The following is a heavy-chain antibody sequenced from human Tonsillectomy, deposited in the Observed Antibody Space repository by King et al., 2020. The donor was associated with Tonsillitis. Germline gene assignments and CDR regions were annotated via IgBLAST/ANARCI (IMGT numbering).Heavy chain of an antibody. Sequence: DVQLVESGGGLVQPGRSLRLSCAASGFTFDDYAMHWVRQAPGKGLEWVSGISWNSGSIGYADSVKGRFTISRDNAKNSLYLQMNSLRAEHTALYYFAKTQYYYDSSGYYPQGWYFDLWGRGTLVTVSS. D-gene: IGHD3-22*01. CDR3: AKTQYYYDSSGYYPQGWYFDL. CDR2: ISWNSGSI. CDR1: GFTFDDYA. J-gene: IGHJ2*01. V-gene: IGHV3-9*01.